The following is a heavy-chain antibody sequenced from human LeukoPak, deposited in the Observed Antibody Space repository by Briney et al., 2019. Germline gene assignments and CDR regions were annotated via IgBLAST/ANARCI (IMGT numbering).Heavy chain of an antibody. Sequence: ASVKVSCKASGYTFTSYDINWARQATGQGLEWMGWMNPNSGNTGYAQKFQGRVTMTRDTSTSTVYMELSSLRSEDTAVYYCARDPRPSYDSSDYYYPGDYWGQGTLVTVSS. D-gene: IGHD3-22*01. V-gene: IGHV1-8*01. CDR1: GYTFTSYD. CDR2: MNPNSGNT. CDR3: ARDPRPSYDSSDYYYPGDY. J-gene: IGHJ4*02.